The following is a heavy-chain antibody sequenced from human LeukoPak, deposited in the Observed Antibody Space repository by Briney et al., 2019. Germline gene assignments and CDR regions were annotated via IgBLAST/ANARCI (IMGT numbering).Heavy chain of an antibody. CDR1: GFTLSSYW. CDR2: INSDGSST. J-gene: IGHJ3*02. D-gene: IGHD3-22*01. V-gene: IGHV3-74*01. Sequence: GGSLRLSCAASGFTLSSYWMHWVRQAPGKGLVWVSRINSDGSSTSYADSVKGRFTISRDNAKNTLYLQMNSLRAEDTAVYYCARVEESSGYYQTDAFDIWGQGTMVTVSS. CDR3: ARVEESSGYYQTDAFDI.